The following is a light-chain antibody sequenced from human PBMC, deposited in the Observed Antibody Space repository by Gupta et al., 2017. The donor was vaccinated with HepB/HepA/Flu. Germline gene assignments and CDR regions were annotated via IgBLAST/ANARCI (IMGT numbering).Light chain of an antibody. J-gene: IGKJ5*01. CDR3: QQYGNSPPLT. CDR1: QTINSNF. Sequence: EIVLTQSPGTLSLSPGERATLSCRASQTINSNFLAWYQQKPGQAPRLLMYGASRRATGIPDRFSGSGSGPDFTLTISRREPEDFAVYYCQQYGNSPPLTFGQGTRMEIK. V-gene: IGKV3-20*01. CDR2: GAS.